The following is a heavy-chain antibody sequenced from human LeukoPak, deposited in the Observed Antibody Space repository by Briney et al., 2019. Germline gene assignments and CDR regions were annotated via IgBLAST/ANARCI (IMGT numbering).Heavy chain of an antibody. CDR3: ARMGYCSSTSCYPDY. J-gene: IGHJ4*02. V-gene: IGHV4-38-2*02. CDR2: MYHSGST. CDR1: VYSISSNNY. D-gene: IGHD2-2*01. Sequence: SETLSLTCIVSVYSISSNNYWGWIRPPSGKGLEWIGSMYHSGSTSFNPSLKSRVTMSLDTSKNQFSLNLRFVTAADAARYYCARMGYCSSTSCYPDYWGQGTLVTVSS.